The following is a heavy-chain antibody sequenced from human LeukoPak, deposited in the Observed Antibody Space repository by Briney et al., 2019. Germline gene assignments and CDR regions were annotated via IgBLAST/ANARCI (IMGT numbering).Heavy chain of an antibody. J-gene: IGHJ4*02. CDR1: GFAFSDLW. V-gene: IGHV3-7*01. D-gene: IGHD2-15*01. CDR2: IRHDGNAK. CDR3: ATSHDSAGND. Sequence: PGGSLRLSCAASGFAFSDLWMGWGRKAPGKGLEWVANIRHDGNAKNYVPSVRGRFTISRDNAKNSLYLQMNSLTVEDTAVYYCATSHDSAGNDWGQGTLVTVSS.